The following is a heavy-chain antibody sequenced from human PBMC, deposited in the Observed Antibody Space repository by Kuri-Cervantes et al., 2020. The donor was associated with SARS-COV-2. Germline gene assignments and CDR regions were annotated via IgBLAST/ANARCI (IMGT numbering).Heavy chain of an antibody. CDR3: ARRAYGEEVDYYYMDV. CDR2: IYPGDSDT. D-gene: IGHD4-17*01. J-gene: IGHJ6*03. CDR1: GYTFTNYW. Sequence: KVSCKGSGYTFTNYWIGWVRQMPGKGLEWMGIIYPGDSDTRYSPSSQGQVTISADKSINTAFLQWSSLKASDTAIYYCARRAYGEEVDYYYMDVWGKGTTVTVSS. V-gene: IGHV5-51*01.